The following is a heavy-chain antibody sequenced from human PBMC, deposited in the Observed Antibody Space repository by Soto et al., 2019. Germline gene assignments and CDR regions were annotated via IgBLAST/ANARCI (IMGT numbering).Heavy chain of an antibody. Sequence: ASVKVSCKASGYTFTSYAIHWVRQAPGQRLEWMGWINAGNGNTKYSQKFQGRVTITRDTSASTAYMELSSLRSEDTAVYYCAFDSSGYYRAFDIWGQGAMVTVSS. CDR1: GYTFTSYA. J-gene: IGHJ3*02. CDR2: INAGNGNT. D-gene: IGHD3-22*01. CDR3: AFDSSGYYRAFDI. V-gene: IGHV1-3*01.